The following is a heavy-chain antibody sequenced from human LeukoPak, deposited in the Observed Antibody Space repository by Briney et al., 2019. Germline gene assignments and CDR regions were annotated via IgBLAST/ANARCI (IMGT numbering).Heavy chain of an antibody. CDR1: GFTFSDYY. D-gene: IGHD4-17*01. Sequence: PGGSLRLSCAASGFTFSDYYMSWIRQAPGKGLEWVPYISSSGSTIYYADSVKGRFTISRDNAKNSLYLQMNSPRAEDTAVYYCARDLTGLGGDYDGPFDYWGQGTLVTVSS. J-gene: IGHJ4*02. CDR3: ARDLTGLGGDYDGPFDY. CDR2: ISSSGSTI. V-gene: IGHV3-11*01.